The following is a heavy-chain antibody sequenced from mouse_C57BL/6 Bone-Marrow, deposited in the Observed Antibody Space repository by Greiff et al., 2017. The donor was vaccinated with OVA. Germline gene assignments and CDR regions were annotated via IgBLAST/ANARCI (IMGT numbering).Heavy chain of an antibody. J-gene: IGHJ2*01. Sequence: DVKLVESGGGLVKPGGSLKLSCAASGFTFSSYAMSWVRQTPEKRLEWVATISDGGSYTYYPDNVKGRFTISRDNAKNNLYLQMSHLKSEDTAMYYCARDNLLWSYFDDWGQGTTLTVSS. D-gene: IGHD2-1*01. CDR3: ARDNLLWSYFDD. CDR1: GFTFSSYA. CDR2: ISDGGSYT. V-gene: IGHV5-4*01.